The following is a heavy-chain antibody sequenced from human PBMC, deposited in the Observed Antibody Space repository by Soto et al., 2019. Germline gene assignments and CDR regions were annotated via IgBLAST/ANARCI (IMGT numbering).Heavy chain of an antibody. V-gene: IGHV3-33*01. CDR3: ARDQRTRSPYSSSSSFDY. D-gene: IGHD6-6*01. CDR1: GFTFSSYG. Sequence: PGGYLRLSCAASGFTFSSYGMHWVRQAPGKGLEWVAVIWYDGSNKYYADSVKGRFTISRDNSKNTLYLQMNSLRAEDTAVYYCARDQRTRSPYSSSSSFDYWGQGTLVTVSS. CDR2: IWYDGSNK. J-gene: IGHJ4*02.